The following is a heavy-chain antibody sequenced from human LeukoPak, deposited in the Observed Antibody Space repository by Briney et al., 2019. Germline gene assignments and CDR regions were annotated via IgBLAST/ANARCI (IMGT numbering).Heavy chain of an antibody. D-gene: IGHD6-13*01. CDR2: ISAYNGNT. CDR1: GYTFTSYG. J-gene: IGHJ3*02. CDR3: ARDARGAAAADDAFDI. Sequence: ASVKVSCKASGYTFTSYGISRVRQAPGQGLEWMGWISAYNGNTNYAQKLQGRVTMTTDTSTSTAYMELRSLRSDDTAVYYCARDARGAAAADDAFDIWGQGTMVTVSS. V-gene: IGHV1-18*01.